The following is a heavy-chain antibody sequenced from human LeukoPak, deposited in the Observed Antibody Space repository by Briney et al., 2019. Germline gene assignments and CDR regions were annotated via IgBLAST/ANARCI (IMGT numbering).Heavy chain of an antibody. V-gene: IGHV1-46*01. D-gene: IGHD3-22*01. CDR1: GYTFTSYY. Sequence: ASVKVSCKASGYTFTSYYLHWVRQAPGQGLEWMGIINPSGGSTSYAQKFQGRVTMTRDTSTSTVYMELSSLRSEDTAVYYCARDRNPTYHYDSSGYHNYFDYWGQGTLVTVSS. J-gene: IGHJ4*02. CDR3: ARDRNPTYHYDSSGYHNYFDY. CDR2: INPSGGST.